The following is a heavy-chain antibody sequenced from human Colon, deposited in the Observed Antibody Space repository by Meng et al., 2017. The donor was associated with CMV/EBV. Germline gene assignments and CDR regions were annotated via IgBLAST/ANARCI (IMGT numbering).Heavy chain of an antibody. D-gene: IGHD3-16*01. CDR2: KSFDGSIE. CDR3: ARDRLGGIDY. V-gene: IGHV3-30-3*01. CDR1: GFIFSAYA. J-gene: IGHJ4*02. Sequence: GGSLRLSGEGSGFIFSAYAMHWVRQAPGKGLEWLAVKSFDGSIEYHADSVKGRFFNSRDNSKSSVYIQMNSLRSDDTAVNYCARDRLGGIDYWGRGTLVTVSS.